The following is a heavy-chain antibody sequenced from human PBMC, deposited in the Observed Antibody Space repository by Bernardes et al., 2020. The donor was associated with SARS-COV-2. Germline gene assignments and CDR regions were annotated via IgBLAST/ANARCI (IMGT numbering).Heavy chain of an antibody. Sequence: ASVKVSCKASGYTFVDYYMHWVRQAPGQGLEWMGWIIPKSGSTNYAQKFPGRVTMTRDTSSSAAYMELSRLRSDDTAVYYCARLGSGYPKYYYYAMDVWGQGTTVTVSS. V-gene: IGHV1-2*02. CDR3: ARLGSGYPKYYYYAMDV. CDR2: IIPKSGST. CDR1: GYTFVDYY. J-gene: IGHJ6*02. D-gene: IGHD5-12*01.